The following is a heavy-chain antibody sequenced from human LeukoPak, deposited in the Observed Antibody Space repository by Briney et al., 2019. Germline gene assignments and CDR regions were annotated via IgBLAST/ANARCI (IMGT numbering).Heavy chain of an antibody. CDR1: GFTFSSYA. CDR3: ARDRGRYCSGGSCINDY. Sequence: GGSLRLSCAASGFTFSSYAMSWVRQAPGKGLEWVSAISGSGGSTYYADSVKGRFTISRDNSKNTLYLQMNSLGAEDTAVYYCARDRGRYCSGGSCINDYWGQGTLVTVSS. J-gene: IGHJ4*02. D-gene: IGHD2-15*01. V-gene: IGHV3-23*01. CDR2: ISGSGGST.